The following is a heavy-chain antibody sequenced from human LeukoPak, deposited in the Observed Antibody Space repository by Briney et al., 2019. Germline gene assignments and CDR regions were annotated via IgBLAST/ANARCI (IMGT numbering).Heavy chain of an antibody. CDR3: ARARGQQLLKYYFDY. Sequence: VASVKVSCKASGYTFTSYYMHWVRQAPGQGLEWMGIINPSGGSTSYAQKFQGRVTMTRDTSTSTVYMELSSLRSEDTAVYYCARARGQQLLKYYFDYWGQGTLVTVSS. V-gene: IGHV1-46*01. CDR1: GYTFTSYY. J-gene: IGHJ4*02. CDR2: INPSGGST. D-gene: IGHD2-2*01.